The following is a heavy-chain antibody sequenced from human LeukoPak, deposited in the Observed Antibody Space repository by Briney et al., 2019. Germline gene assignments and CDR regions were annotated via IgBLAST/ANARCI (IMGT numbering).Heavy chain of an antibody. V-gene: IGHV1-18*01. CDR1: GYSFDRYG. J-gene: IGHJ3*02. D-gene: IGHD3-22*01. CDR2: IGAFNGNT. CDR3: ARDFLSYDGSENHFEDTFDI. Sequence: ASVKVSCKASGYSFDRYGVSWVRQASGQGLEWLGWIGAFNGNTNYAQNLQGRVTMTADTSTTTAYMELRSLSSDDTAVYYCARDFLSYDGSENHFEDTFDIWGQGTMVIVSS.